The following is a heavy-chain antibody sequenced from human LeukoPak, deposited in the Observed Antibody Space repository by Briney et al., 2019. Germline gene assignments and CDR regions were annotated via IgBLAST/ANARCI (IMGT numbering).Heavy chain of an antibody. V-gene: IGHV3-30*02. CDR1: GFTFSSYG. D-gene: IGHD3-10*01. CDR2: IRYDGSNK. Sequence: GGSLRLSCAASGFTFSSYGMHWVRQAPGKGLEWVAFIRYDGSNKYYADSVKGRFTISRDNSKNTLYLHVNSLRPEDTAVYYCARGRRSKVRGVTLNYYYYYMDVWGKGTTVTVSS. J-gene: IGHJ6*03. CDR3: ARGRRSKVRGVTLNYYYYYMDV.